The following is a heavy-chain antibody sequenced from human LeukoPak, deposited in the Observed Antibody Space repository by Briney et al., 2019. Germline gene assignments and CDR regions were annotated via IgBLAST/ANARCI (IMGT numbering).Heavy chain of an antibody. CDR2: IYYSGST. V-gene: IGHV4-59*08. D-gene: IGHD6-13*01. CDR1: GDSISSYY. J-gene: IGHJ5*02. CDR3: ARRSSSSRFDP. Sequence: PSETLSLTCTVSGDSISSYYWSWIRQPPGKGLEWIGYIYYSGSTDYNPSLKSRVTISVDTSKNQFSLKLSSVTAADTAVYYCARRSSSSRFDPWGQGTLVTVSS.